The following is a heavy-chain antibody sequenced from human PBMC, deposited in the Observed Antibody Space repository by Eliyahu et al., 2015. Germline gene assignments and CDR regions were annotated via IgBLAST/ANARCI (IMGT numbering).Heavy chain of an antibody. CDR3: AKDKRGTTGTTGNFFDY. CDR1: GFNFDDFA. V-gene: IGHV3-9*01. D-gene: IGHD1-1*01. CDR2: ISWNSRII. J-gene: IGHJ4*02. Sequence: EVHLVESGGGVVQPGRSLRLSCAXSGFNFDDFALHWVRQVPGKGLEWVSGISWNSRIIDYVDPVKGRFTISRDNAKKSLYLQMNSLRPEDTALYFCAKDKRGTTGTTGNFFDYWGQGTLVTVSS.